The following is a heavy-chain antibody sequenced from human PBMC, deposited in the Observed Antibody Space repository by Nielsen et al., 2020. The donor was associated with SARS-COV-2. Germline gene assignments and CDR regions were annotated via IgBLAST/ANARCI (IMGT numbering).Heavy chain of an antibody. CDR3: ARGQGDGYSYGLNFDY. D-gene: IGHD5-18*01. CDR1: GGSISSGGYY. CDR2: IYYSGST. V-gene: IGHV4-31*03. J-gene: IGHJ4*02. Sequence: SETLSLTCTVSGGSISSGGYYWSWIRQHPGKGLEWIGYIYYSGSTYYNPSLKSRVTISVDTSKNQFSLKLSSVTAADTAVYYCARGQGDGYSYGLNFDYWGQGTLVTVSS.